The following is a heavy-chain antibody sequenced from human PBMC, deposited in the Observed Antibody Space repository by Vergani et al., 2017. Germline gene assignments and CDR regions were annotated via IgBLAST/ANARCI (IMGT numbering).Heavy chain of an antibody. J-gene: IGHJ6*02. V-gene: IGHV4-59*01. D-gene: IGHD3-10*01. CDR1: GGSISTYY. CDR2: IYYSGST. Sequence: QVQLQESGPGLVKPSETLSLTCNVSGGSISTYYWSWIRQPPGKALEWIGYIYYSGSTKYNPSLTSRVTILVDTSKNQLSLNLSSVTAADTAVYYCARANYYYYGMDGWGPGTTVTVSS. CDR3: ARANYYYYGMDG.